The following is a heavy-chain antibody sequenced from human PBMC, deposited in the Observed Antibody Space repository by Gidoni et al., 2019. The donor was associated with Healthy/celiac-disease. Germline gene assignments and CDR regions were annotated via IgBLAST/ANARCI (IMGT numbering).Heavy chain of an antibody. Sequence: EVQLLESGGGLVQPGGSLGLSCAASGFTFSSYAMSWVRQAPGKGLEWVSAISGSGGSTYYADSVKGRFTISRDNSKNTLYLQMNSLRAEDTAVYYCAKGHYDCTNGVCYRGYYFDYWGQGTLVTVSS. CDR1: GFTFSSYA. J-gene: IGHJ4*02. CDR3: AKGHYDCTNGVCYRGYYFDY. D-gene: IGHD2-8*01. CDR2: ISGSGGST. V-gene: IGHV3-23*01.